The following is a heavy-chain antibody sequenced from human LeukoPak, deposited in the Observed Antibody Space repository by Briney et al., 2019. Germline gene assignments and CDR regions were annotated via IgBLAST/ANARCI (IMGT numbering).Heavy chain of an antibody. CDR3: AKLAYGLDY. CDR2: ISYDGSNK. Sequence: QTGGSLRLSCAASGFTFSSYGMHWVRQAPGKGLEWVAVISYDGSNKYYADSVKGRFTISRDNSKNTLYLQMTSLRAEDTAVYYCAKLAYGLDYWGQGTLVTVSS. CDR1: GFTFSSYG. J-gene: IGHJ4*02. D-gene: IGHD4-17*01. V-gene: IGHV3-30*18.